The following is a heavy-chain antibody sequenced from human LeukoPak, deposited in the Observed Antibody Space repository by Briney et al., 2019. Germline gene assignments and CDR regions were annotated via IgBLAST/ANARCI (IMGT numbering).Heavy chain of an antibody. CDR3: ARVGGDIVVVPAAHFDY. D-gene: IGHD2-2*01. CDR2: IYYSGST. CDR1: GGSISSYY. Sequence: SETLSLTCTVSGGSISSYYWSWIRQPPGKGLEWIGYIYYSGSTNYNPSLKSRVTISVDTSKNQFSLKLSSVTAADTAVYYCARVGGDIVVVPAAHFDYWGQGTLVTVSS. V-gene: IGHV4-59*01. J-gene: IGHJ4*02.